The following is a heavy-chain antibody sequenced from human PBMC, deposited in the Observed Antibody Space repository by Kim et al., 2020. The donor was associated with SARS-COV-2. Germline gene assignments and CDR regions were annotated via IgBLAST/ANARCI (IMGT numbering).Heavy chain of an antibody. Sequence: YYNPSGKSRVTKSDDPAKNQFSRKLSSVTAADTAVYYCARDTEGFDPWGQGTLVTVSS. V-gene: IGHV4-30-2*04. D-gene: IGHD4-17*01. CDR3: ARDTEGFDP. J-gene: IGHJ5*02.